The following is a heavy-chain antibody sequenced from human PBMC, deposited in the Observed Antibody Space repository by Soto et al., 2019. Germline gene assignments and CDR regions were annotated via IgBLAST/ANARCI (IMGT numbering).Heavy chain of an antibody. Sequence: GGSLRLSCAASGFTFSSYGMHWVRLAPGKGLEWVAVISYDGSNKYYADSVKGRFTISRDNSKNTLYLQMNSLRAEDTAVYYCAKVAAARFLGYYGMDVWGQGTTVTVSS. J-gene: IGHJ6*02. V-gene: IGHV3-30*18. CDR2: ISYDGSNK. D-gene: IGHD3-3*01. CDR3: AKVAAARFLGYYGMDV. CDR1: GFTFSSYG.